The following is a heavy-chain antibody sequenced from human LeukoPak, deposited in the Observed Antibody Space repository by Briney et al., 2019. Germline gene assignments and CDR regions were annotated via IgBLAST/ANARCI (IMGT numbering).Heavy chain of an antibody. Sequence: SETLSLTCAVYGGSISSYYWSWIRQPPGKGLEWIGYIYYSGSTNYNPSLKSRVTISVDTSKNQFSLKLSSVTAADTAVYYCARDRTDYYDSSGYYNWFDPWGQGTLVTVSS. J-gene: IGHJ5*02. D-gene: IGHD3-22*01. CDR3: ARDRTDYYDSSGYYNWFDP. CDR1: GGSISSYY. V-gene: IGHV4-59*01. CDR2: IYYSGST.